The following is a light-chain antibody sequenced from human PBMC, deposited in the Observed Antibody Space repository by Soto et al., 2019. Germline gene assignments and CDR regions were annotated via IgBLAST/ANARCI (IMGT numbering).Light chain of an antibody. CDR2: DAS. CDR1: QNIGTS. Sequence: EIQMPRSPCTMSASVVYISPINCLASQNIGTSLAWYQQTPGKAPKLLISDASTLESGVPSRFGGSGSGTEFTLSISSLQPEDCAIYFCQQANSFPITFGQGTQLEIK. CDR3: QQANSFPIT. J-gene: IGKJ5*01. V-gene: IGKV1-5*01.